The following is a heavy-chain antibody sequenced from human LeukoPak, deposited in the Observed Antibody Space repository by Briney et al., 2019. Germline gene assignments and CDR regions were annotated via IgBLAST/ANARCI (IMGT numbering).Heavy chain of an antibody. CDR2: IYYSGST. J-gene: IGHJ5*02. V-gene: IGHV4-59*12. D-gene: IGHD3-3*01. CDR3: ARLGTTYYDFWSGYYTRKTYNWFDP. CDR1: GGSTSSYY. Sequence: PSETLSLTCTVSGGSTSSYYWSWIRQPPGKGLEWIGYIYYSGSTNYNPSLKSRVTISVDTSKNQFSLKLSSVTAADTAVYYCARLGTTYYDFWSGYYTRKTYNWFDPWGQGTLVTVSS.